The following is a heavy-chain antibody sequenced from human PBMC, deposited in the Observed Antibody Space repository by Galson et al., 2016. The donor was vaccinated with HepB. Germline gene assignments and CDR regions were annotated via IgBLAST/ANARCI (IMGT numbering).Heavy chain of an antibody. CDR2: ISYDGNNN. J-gene: IGHJ4*02. CDR1: GFTFSSFA. CDR3: ERGGRGELGD. D-gene: IGHD1-7*01. V-gene: IGHV3-30-3*01. Sequence: SLRLSCAASGFTFSSFAMHWVRQAPGQGLEWVAFISYDGNNNYYEDSVKGRFTISRDNSKNTLYLQMKSMRAEDTAVYYCERGGRGELGDWGQGTVVTVSS.